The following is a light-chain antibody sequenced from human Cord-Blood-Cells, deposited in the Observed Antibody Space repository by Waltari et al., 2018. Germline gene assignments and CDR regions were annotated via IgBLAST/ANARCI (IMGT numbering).Light chain of an antibody. J-gene: IGKJ2*01. Sequence: DIVMTQSPDSLALSLGERATINCKSSQSVLYSSNNKNYLAWYKQKPGQTSKLLMYWASSRESGVPDRFRGSGSGTDFTLTISSLQAEAVAVYYCQQYYSTPYTFGQGPKLEIK. CDR1: QSVLYSSNNKNY. V-gene: IGKV4-1*01. CDR3: QQYYSTPYT. CDR2: WAS.